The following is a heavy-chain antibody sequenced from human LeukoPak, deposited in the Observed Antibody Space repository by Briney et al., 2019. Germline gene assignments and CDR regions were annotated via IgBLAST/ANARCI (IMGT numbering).Heavy chain of an antibody. Sequence: QSGGSLRLSCAASGFNFNAYEIHWVRQTPGRGLEWVAVQSFNGDIRIYADSVKGRFTISRDNSINTLYLQMNSLRAEDTAIYYCAKDLIPGSPDYFDYWGQGTLVTVSS. CDR2: QSFNGDIR. CDR3: AKDLIPGSPDYFDY. CDR1: GFNFNAYE. J-gene: IGHJ4*02. V-gene: IGHV3-30-3*01. D-gene: IGHD1-26*01.